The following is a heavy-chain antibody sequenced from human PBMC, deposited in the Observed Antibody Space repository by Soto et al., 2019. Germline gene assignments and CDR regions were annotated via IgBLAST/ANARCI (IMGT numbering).Heavy chain of an antibody. D-gene: IGHD6-19*01. CDR1: GFTFSSYG. J-gene: IGHJ4*02. Sequence: EVQLVESGGGLVQPGGSLRLSCTASGFTFSSYGMNWVRQAPGKGLEWVSSISSSSSTIYYADYVRGRFTISRDNAKNSLYLQMNSLRDEDTAVYYCAREISVAGGHFDYWGQGTLVTVSS. V-gene: IGHV3-48*02. CDR3: AREISVAGGHFDY. CDR2: ISSSSSTI.